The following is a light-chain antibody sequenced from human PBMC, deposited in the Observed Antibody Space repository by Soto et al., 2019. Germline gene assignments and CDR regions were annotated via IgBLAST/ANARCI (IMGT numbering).Light chain of an antibody. CDR1: QGISSY. V-gene: IGKV1-12*01. CDR2: AAS. J-gene: IGKJ5*01. Sequence: DIQMTQSPSSVSASVGDRVTITCRASQGISSYLAWYQEKPGEAPKLLIYAASNLPSGVPSRFSGSGFGPDFTLTIGSLQPEDVATYYCQQANSFPITFGQGTRLEIK. CDR3: QQANSFPIT.